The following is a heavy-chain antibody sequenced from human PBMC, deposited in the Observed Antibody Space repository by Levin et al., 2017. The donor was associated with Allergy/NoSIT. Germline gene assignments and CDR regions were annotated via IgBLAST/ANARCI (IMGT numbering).Heavy chain of an antibody. D-gene: IGHD2-15*01. V-gene: IGHV3-74*01. J-gene: IGHJ4*02. CDR3: AVDRGYCSGGTCHPSGPAGY. CDR1: GFTFSGAW. CDR2: IRHDDTT. Sequence: GGSLRLSCTASGFTFSGAWMHWVRQAPGMGLMWVSYIRHDDTTAYADSVKGRFTISRDNAKNTVYLQMNSLRAEDTAVYYCAVDRGYCSGGTCHPSGPAGYWGQGTLVTVSS.